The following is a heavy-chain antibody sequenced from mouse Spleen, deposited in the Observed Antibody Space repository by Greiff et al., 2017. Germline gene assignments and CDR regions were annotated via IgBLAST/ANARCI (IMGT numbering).Heavy chain of an antibody. D-gene: IGHD1-1*01. Sequence: VQLQQSGAELARPGASVKLSCKASGYTFTSYGISWVKQRTGQGLEWIGEIYPRSGNTYYNEKFKGKATLTADKSSSTAYMELRSLTSEDSAVYFCARVTTVVAAYYFDYWGQGTTLTVSS. CDR3: ARVTTVVAAYYFDY. CDR1: GYTFTSYG. CDR2: IYPRSGNT. J-gene: IGHJ2*01. V-gene: IGHV1-81*01.